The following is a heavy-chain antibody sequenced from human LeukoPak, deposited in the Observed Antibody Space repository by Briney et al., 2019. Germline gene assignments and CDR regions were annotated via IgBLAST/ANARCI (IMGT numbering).Heavy chain of an antibody. CDR1: GYSFTSYW. J-gene: IGHJ4*02. CDR2: IDPSDSYT. Sequence: GESLRISCKGSGYSFTSYWITWVRQMPGKGLEWMGRIDPSDSYTDYSPSFQGHVTMSADKSISTAYLQWRSLKASDTAMYYCTSSPGDFDYWGQGTLVTVSS. V-gene: IGHV5-10-1*01. D-gene: IGHD7-27*01. CDR3: TSSPGDFDY.